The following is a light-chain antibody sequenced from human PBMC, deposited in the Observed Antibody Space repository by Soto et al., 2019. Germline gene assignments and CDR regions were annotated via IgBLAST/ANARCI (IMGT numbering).Light chain of an antibody. CDR2: SND. J-gene: IGLJ3*02. CDR1: SSNIGSNL. CDR3: AAWDNSLSGHWV. V-gene: IGLV1-47*01. Sequence: QAVVTQAPSASGTPGQTVTISCSGSSSNIGSNLVCWYQQVSGTAPKLLIYSNDQRPSGVPDRFSGSKSGTSASLAIRGLRSDDEADYYCAAWDNSLSGHWVFGGGTKLTVL.